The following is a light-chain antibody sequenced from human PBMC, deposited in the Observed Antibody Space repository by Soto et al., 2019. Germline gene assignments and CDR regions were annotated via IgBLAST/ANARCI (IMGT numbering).Light chain of an antibody. J-gene: IGKJ5*01. V-gene: IGKV3-20*01. CDR1: QSVSGSY. CDR3: QQYGIAPIT. CDR2: GAS. Sequence: EIVMTQSPGTLSLSPGERATLSCRASQSVSGSYLAWYKQKPGQAPRLLIYGASSRATGIPDRFSGSGSGTDVTLTITRLEPEDFAVYYCQQYGIAPITFGQGTRLEIK.